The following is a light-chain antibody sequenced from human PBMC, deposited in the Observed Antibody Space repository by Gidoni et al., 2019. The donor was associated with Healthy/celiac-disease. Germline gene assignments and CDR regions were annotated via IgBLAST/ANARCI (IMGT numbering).Light chain of an antibody. CDR3: QAWDSSTVV. CDR2: KGS. V-gene: IGLV3-1*01. J-gene: IGLJ2*01. Sequence: SYELTQPPPVSVSPGRTASITCSGDKLGDKYACWYQQKPGQSPVLVIYKGSTRPSGIPERFSGCNSGNTATLAISGAEAMDEADYYCQAWDSSTVVFGGGTKLTVL. CDR1: KLGDKY.